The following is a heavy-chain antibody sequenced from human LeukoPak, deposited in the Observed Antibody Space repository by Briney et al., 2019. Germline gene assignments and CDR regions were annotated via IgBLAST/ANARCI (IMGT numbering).Heavy chain of an antibody. D-gene: IGHD1-1*01. J-gene: IGHJ4*02. CDR3: ARVGYNWNDDYYFDY. CDR2: ISAYNGNT. Sequence: ASVKVSCMASGYTFTSYRISWVRQAPGQGLEWMGWISAYNGNTNYAQKLQGRVTMTTDTSTSTAYMELRSLRSDDTAVYYCARVGYNWNDDYYFDYWGQGTLVTVSS. CDR1: GYTFTSYR. V-gene: IGHV1-18*04.